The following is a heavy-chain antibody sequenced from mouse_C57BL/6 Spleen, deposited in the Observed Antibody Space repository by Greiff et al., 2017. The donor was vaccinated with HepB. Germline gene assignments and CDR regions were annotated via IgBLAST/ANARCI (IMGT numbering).Heavy chain of an antibody. CDR2: IHPNSGST. Sequence: VQLQQSGAELVKPGASVKLSCKASGYTFTSYWMHWVKQRPGQGLEWIGMIHPNSGSTNYNEKFKSKATLTVDKSSSTAYMQLSSLTSEDYAVYYCARSTTVVAVDYWGQGTTLTVSS. CDR1: GYTFTSYW. J-gene: IGHJ2*01. V-gene: IGHV1-64*01. D-gene: IGHD1-1*01. CDR3: ARSTTVVAVDY.